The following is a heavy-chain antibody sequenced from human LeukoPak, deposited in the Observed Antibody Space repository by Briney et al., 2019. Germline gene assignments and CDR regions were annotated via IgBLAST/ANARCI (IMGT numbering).Heavy chain of an antibody. CDR3: AKGLYGDYVSDY. V-gene: IGHV3-23*01. CDR2: ISGSGGST. J-gene: IGHJ4*02. D-gene: IGHD4-17*01. Sequence: SAISGSGGSTYYADSVKGRFTISRDNSKNTLYLQMNSLRAEDTAVYYCAKGLYGDYVSDYWGQGTLVTVSS.